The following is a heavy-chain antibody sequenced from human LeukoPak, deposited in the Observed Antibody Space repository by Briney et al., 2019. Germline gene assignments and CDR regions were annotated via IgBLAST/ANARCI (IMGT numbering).Heavy chain of an antibody. CDR1: GGSFSGYY. V-gene: IGHV4-34*01. CDR2: INHSGTT. CDR3: ASPGIFAAGTDRGFDY. J-gene: IGHJ4*02. D-gene: IGHD6-13*01. Sequence: PSETLSLTCAVYGGSFSGYYWSWIRQPPGKGLEWFGEINHSGTTNYNPSLKSRVTISVDTSKNQFSLKLSSVTAADTAVYYCASPGIFAAGTDRGFDYWGQGTLVTVSS.